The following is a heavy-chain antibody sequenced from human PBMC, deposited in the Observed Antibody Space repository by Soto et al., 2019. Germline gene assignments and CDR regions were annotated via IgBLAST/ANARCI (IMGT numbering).Heavy chain of an antibody. J-gene: IGHJ4*02. CDR3: ARTDIVVVVAATPIGNFDY. CDR1: GYTFTSYG. CDR2: ISAYNGNT. Sequence: ASVKVSCTASGYTFTSYGISWVRQAPGQGLEWMGWISAYNGNTNYAQKLQGRVTMTTDTSTSTAYMELRSLRSDDTAVYYCARTDIVVVVAATPIGNFDYWGQGTLVTVSS. V-gene: IGHV1-18*01. D-gene: IGHD2-15*01.